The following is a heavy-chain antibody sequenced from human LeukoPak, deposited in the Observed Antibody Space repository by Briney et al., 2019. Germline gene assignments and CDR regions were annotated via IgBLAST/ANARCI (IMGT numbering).Heavy chain of an antibody. CDR3: ARHSKNLATHAFDI. CDR1: GGSISSGSYY. Sequence: SETLSLTCTVSGGSISSGSYYWSWIRQPAGKGLEWIGRIYTSGSTNYNPSLKSRVTISVDTSKNQFSLKLSSVTAADTAVYYCARHSKNLATHAFDIWGQGTMVTVSS. J-gene: IGHJ3*02. V-gene: IGHV4-61*02. D-gene: IGHD3-3*02. CDR2: IYTSGST.